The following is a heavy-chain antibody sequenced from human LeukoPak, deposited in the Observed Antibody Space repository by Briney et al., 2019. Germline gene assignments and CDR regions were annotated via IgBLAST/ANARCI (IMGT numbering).Heavy chain of an antibody. CDR3: AKAIGTWRYYYYMDV. J-gene: IGHJ6*03. V-gene: IGHV3-30*04. Sequence: GGSLRLSCAASGFTFSGYAMYWVRQAPGKGLEWVAFISYDGSNKYFADSVKGRFTISRDNSKNTLYLQMNSLRAEDTAVYYCAKAIGTWRYYYYMDVWGKGTTVTVSS. D-gene: IGHD3-10*01. CDR2: ISYDGSNK. CDR1: GFTFSGYA.